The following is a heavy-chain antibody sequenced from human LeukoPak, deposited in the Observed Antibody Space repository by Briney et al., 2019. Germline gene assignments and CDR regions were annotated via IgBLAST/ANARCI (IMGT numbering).Heavy chain of an antibody. Sequence: ASVKVSCKASGYTFTDYYMHWVRQAPGQGLEWMGWINLNSGGTNFAQRFQGSVTMTRDTSISIAYMDLSRLISDDTAVYYCARDAGYCTGGSCWYFDHWGQRTLVTVSS. CDR3: ARDAGYCTGGSCWYFDH. J-gene: IGHJ4*02. CDR1: GYTFTDYY. V-gene: IGHV1-2*02. CDR2: INLNSGGT. D-gene: IGHD2-15*01.